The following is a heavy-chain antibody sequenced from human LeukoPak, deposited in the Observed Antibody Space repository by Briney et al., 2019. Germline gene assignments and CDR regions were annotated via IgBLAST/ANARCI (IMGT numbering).Heavy chain of an antibody. CDR3: TKGLPLGH. V-gene: IGHV3-23*01. CDR2: ISGSGGST. Sequence: PGGSLRLSCAASGFTFSNYAISWVRQTPGKGLEWVSAISGSGGSTYYADSVKGRFTISRDNSKNTLYLQMNSLRAEDAAVYYCTKGLPLGHWGQGTLVTVSS. D-gene: IGHD3-16*01. J-gene: IGHJ4*02. CDR1: GFTFSNYA.